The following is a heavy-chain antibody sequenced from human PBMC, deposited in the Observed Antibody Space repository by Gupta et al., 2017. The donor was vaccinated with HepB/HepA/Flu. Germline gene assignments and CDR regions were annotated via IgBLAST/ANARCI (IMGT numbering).Heavy chain of an antibody. V-gene: IGHV3-73*02. CDR2: ITNKPNNYAT. CDR3: SGRGDSGAYYF. CDR1: GFIFSDSA. Sequence: EVQLVESVGVLVQPGGSLKLFWAASGFIFSDSAIHWVRQAPGKGLEWVGRITNKPNNYATSYGASAKGRFSISRDDSKNMAYLQMNSLKTDDTAVYYCSGRGDSGAYYFGGQGTLVTVSS. J-gene: IGHJ4*02. D-gene: IGHD3-22*01.